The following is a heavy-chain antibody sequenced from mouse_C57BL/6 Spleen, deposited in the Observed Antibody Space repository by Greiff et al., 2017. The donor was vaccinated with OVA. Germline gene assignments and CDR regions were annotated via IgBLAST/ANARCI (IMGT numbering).Heavy chain of an antibody. CDR2: INPSTGGT. D-gene: IGHD1-1*01. J-gene: IGHJ4*01. CDR1: GYSFTGYY. V-gene: IGHV1-42*01. CDR3: AQKFGSSPYYAMDY. Sequence: EVQLQQSGPELVKPGASVKISCKASGYSFTGYYMNWVKQSPEKSLEWIGEINPSTGGTTYNQKFKAKATLTVDKSSSTAYMQLKSLTSEDSAVYYCAQKFGSSPYYAMDYWGQGTSVTVSS.